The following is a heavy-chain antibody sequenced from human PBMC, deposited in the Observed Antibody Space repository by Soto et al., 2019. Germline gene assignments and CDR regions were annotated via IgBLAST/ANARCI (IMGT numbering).Heavy chain of an antibody. CDR3: ARISLAYCGGDCYLYYGMDV. D-gene: IGHD2-21*02. Sequence: EVQLVESGGGLVKPGGSLRLSCAASGFTFSSYSMNWVRQAPGKGLEWVSSISSSSSYIYYADSVKGRFTISRDNAKNSLYLQMNSLRAEDTAVYYCARISLAYCGGDCYLYYGMDVWGQGTTVTVSS. V-gene: IGHV3-21*01. CDR1: GFTFSSYS. CDR2: ISSSSSYI. J-gene: IGHJ6*02.